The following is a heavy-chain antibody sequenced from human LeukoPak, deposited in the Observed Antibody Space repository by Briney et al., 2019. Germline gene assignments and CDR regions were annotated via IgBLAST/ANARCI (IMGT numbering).Heavy chain of an antibody. D-gene: IGHD3-22*01. J-gene: IGHJ4*02. Sequence: PSGGSLRLSCTVSGFTLRNYGMSWVRQAPGKGLEWISSVSGDNTYHADSVRGRFTISRDNSKNTLSLQMNSLRAEDTALYYCARCRHSYDSSGFPHYWGQGTLVTVSS. CDR1: GFTLRNYG. CDR2: VSGDNT. CDR3: ARCRHSYDSSGFPHY. V-gene: IGHV3-23*01.